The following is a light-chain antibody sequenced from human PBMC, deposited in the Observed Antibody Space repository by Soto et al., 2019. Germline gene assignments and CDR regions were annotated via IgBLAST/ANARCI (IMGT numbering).Light chain of an antibody. CDR3: SSYTSTSALVI. CDR2: DVS. V-gene: IGLV2-14*03. Sequence: QSALTQPASVSGPPGQSITISCTGTSSDIGGYNYVSWYQQYPGRAPKLMISDVSNRPSGVSNRFSGSKSGATASLTISGLQAEDEADYYCSSYTSTSALVIFGGGTKVTVL. CDR1: SSDIGGYNY. J-gene: IGLJ2*01.